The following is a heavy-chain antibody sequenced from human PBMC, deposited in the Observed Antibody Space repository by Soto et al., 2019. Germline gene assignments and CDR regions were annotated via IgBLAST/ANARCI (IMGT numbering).Heavy chain of an antibody. CDR1: GFSFSDSG. Sequence: QVHLVESGGGVVQPGRSLRLSCVASGFSFSDSGMHWVRQAPGKWLEWVAAISYDGSNNYYADSVNDPFTISRDNAKNTLSLRMNSLRADDKAVYYCAKSVRYCLGSSCSPEAFDVWGQGTLVSVS. V-gene: IGHV3-30*18. D-gene: IGHD2-15*01. J-gene: IGHJ3*01. CDR2: ISYDGSNN. CDR3: AKSVRYCLGSSCSPEAFDV.